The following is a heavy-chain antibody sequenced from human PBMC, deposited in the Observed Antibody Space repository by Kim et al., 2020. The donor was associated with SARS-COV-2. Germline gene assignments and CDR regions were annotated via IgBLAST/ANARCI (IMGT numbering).Heavy chain of an antibody. Sequence: SVKVSCKASGGTFSSYAISWVRQAPGQGLEWMGGIIPIFGTANYAQKFQGRVTITADESTSTAYMELSSLRSEDTAVYYCARFPSQYCLGSTSCYERYYYYGMDVWGQGTTVTVSS. CDR1: GGTFSSYA. CDR3: ARFPSQYCLGSTSCYERYYYYGMDV. J-gene: IGHJ6*02. CDR2: IIPIFGTA. V-gene: IGHV1-69*13. D-gene: IGHD2-2*01.